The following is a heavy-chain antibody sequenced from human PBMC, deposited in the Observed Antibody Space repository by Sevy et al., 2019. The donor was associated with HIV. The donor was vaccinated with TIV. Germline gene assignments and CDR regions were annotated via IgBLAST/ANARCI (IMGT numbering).Heavy chain of an antibody. CDR1: GYSITSGYL. Sequence: SETLSLTCAVSGYSITSGYLWGWIRQPPGKGLEWIGSVFHSGSTYYNPSLNSRVIISVDTSKNQFSLNLKSVTAADTAVYYCARHRHGSGTYYVPFDSWGQGTLVTVSS. V-gene: IGHV4-38-2*01. J-gene: IGHJ4*02. CDR3: ARHRHGSGTYYVPFDS. CDR2: VFHSGST. D-gene: IGHD3-10*01.